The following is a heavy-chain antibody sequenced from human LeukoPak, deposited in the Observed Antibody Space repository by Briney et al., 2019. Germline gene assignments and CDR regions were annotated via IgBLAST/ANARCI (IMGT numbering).Heavy chain of an antibody. D-gene: IGHD2/OR15-2a*01. CDR2: IKQDGSEK. V-gene: IGHV3-7*03. J-gene: IGHJ4*02. Sequence: GGSLRLSCAASGFTFSSYWMSWVRQAPGKGLEWVANIKQDGSEKYYVNSVKGRFTISRDNAKNSLYLQMNSLRAEDTAVYYCARGRNYFPIDFWGQGTPVTVSS. CDR3: ARGRNYFPIDF. CDR1: GFTFSSYW.